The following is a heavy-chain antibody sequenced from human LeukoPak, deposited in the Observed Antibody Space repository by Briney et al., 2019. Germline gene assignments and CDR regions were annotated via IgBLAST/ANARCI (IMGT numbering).Heavy chain of an antibody. CDR1: RFTFSTYW. D-gene: IGHD1-26*01. V-gene: IGHV3-20*04. Sequence: PGGSLRLSCAASRFTFSTYWMSWVRQAPGKGLEWVSGINWNGGSTGYADSVKGRFTISRDNAKNSLYLQMNSLRAEDTALYYCARTSIVGATTTENYYFDYWGQETLVTVSS. CDR3: ARTSIVGATTTENYYFDY. J-gene: IGHJ4*02. CDR2: INWNGGST.